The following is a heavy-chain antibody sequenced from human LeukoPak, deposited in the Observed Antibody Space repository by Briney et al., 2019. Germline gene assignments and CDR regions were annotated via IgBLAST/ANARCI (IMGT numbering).Heavy chain of an antibody. CDR1: GFTFNNAW. CDR3: AKDDDGDYVNYFDY. V-gene: IGHV3-23*01. D-gene: IGHD4-17*01. Sequence: GGSLRLSCAASGFTFNNAWMSWVRQAPGKGLEWVSAISGSGGSTHYADSVKGRFTISRDNSKNTLYLQMNSLRAEDTAVYYCAKDDDGDYVNYFDYWGQGTLVTVSS. CDR2: ISGSGGST. J-gene: IGHJ4*02.